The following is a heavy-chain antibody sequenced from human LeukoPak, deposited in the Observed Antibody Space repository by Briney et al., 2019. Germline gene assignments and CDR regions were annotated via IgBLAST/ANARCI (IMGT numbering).Heavy chain of an antibody. CDR3: ARGGNYYDSSGYYPYYFDY. D-gene: IGHD3-22*01. V-gene: IGHV1-69*13. CDR1: GGTFSGYA. J-gene: IGHJ4*02. CDR2: IIPIFGTA. Sequence: SVKVSCKASGGTFSGYAISWVRQAPGQGLEWMGGIIPIFGTANYAQKFQGRVTITADESTSTAYMELSSLRSEDTAVYYCARGGNYYDSSGYYPYYFDYWGQGTLVTVSS.